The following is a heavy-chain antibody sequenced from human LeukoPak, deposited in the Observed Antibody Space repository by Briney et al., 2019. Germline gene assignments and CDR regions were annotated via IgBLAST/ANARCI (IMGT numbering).Heavy chain of an antibody. Sequence: GESLKISCKGSGYIFTSYWIGWVRQMPGKGLEWMGIIYPGDSDTRYSPSFQGQVTISAYQSISTAYLQWSSLKASDTAMYYCARRSPSGFYDAFDIWGQGTMVTVSS. CDR2: IYPGDSDT. CDR3: ARRSPSGFYDAFDI. J-gene: IGHJ3*02. D-gene: IGHD6-19*01. CDR1: GYIFTSYW. V-gene: IGHV5-51*01.